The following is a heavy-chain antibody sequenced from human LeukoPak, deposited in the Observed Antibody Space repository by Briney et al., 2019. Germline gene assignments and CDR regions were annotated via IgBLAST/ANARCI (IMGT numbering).Heavy chain of an antibody. CDR1: GGSISSSSYY. CDR2: IYYSGST. CDR3: ARHKYDYVWGSYRSMLAFDI. Sequence: SETLSLTCTVSGGSISSSSYYWGWIRQPPGKGLEWIGSIYYSGSTYYNPSLKSRVTISVDTSKIQFSLKLSSVTAAHTAVYYCARHKYDYVWGSYRSMLAFDIWGQGTMVTVSS. V-gene: IGHV4-39*01. D-gene: IGHD3-16*02. J-gene: IGHJ3*02.